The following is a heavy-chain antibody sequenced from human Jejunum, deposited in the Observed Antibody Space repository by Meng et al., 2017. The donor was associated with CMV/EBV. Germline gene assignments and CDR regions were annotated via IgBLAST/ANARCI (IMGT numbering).Heavy chain of an antibody. CDR2: IKTKTDGETT. J-gene: IGHJ4*02. CDR1: GFTFTIAW. D-gene: IGHD3-22*01. CDR3: TTSRVASGYFYV. Sequence: EVQLVESGGGLVKPGGSLRLSCEISGFTFTIAWMSWVRQAPGKGLEWVGHIKTKTDGETTDYAAPVKGRFTISRDDSKNTLYLQVNSLISEDTAVYYCTTSRVASGYFYVWGQGTLVTVSS. V-gene: IGHV3-15*01.